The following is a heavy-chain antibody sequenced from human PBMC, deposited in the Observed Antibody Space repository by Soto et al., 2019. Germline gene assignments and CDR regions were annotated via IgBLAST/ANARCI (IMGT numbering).Heavy chain of an antibody. CDR2: IYTSGST. D-gene: IGHD1-7*01. V-gene: IGHV4-4*07. Sequence: SETLSLTCTVSGGSISSYYWSWIRQPAGKGLEWIGRIYTSGSTNYNPSLKSRVTMSVDTSKNQFSLKLSSVTAADTAVYYCAREVRGWNYGGHWFDPWGQGTLVTVSS. CDR1: GGSISSYY. J-gene: IGHJ5*02. CDR3: AREVRGWNYGGHWFDP.